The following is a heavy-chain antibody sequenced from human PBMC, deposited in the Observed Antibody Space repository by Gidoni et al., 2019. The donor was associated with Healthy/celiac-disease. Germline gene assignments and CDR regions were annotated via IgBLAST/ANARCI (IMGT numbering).Heavy chain of an antibody. CDR3: AREEYSSSWSEGNWFDP. J-gene: IGHJ5*02. CDR2: IYYSGST. V-gene: IGHV4-59*01. Sequence: QVQLQESGPGLVKPSETLYLTCTVSGGSISSYYWSWIRQPPGKGLEWIVYIYYSGSTNYNPSLKSRVTISVDTSKNQFSLKLSSVTAADTAVYYCAREEYSSSWSEGNWFDPWGQGTLVTVSS. D-gene: IGHD6-13*01. CDR1: GGSISSYY.